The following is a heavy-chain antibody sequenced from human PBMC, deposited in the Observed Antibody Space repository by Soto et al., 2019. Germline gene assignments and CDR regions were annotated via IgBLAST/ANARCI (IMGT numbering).Heavy chain of an antibody. CDR3: ARGRYHAVDI. CDR2: ITSTSSTI. CDR1: GFTFSDSA. Sequence: EVQLVESGGSLVQPGGSLRLSCEASGFTFSDSAMNWVRQAPGKGLDWLAFITSTSSTILYADSVKGRFTISRDNAKNSLYLQMSSLRDEDTAVYYCARGRYHAVDIWGQGTMVTVSS. V-gene: IGHV3-48*02. D-gene: IGHD2-2*02. J-gene: IGHJ3*02.